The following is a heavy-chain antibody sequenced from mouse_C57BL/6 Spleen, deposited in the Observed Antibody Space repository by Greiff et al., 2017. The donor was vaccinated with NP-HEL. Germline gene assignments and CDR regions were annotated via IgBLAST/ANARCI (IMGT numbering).Heavy chain of an antibody. CDR1: GFSLTSYG. CDR3: ARERKTGAFDY. V-gene: IGHV2-2*01. Sequence: VQLQQSGPGLVQPSQSLSITCTVSGFSLTSYGVHWVRQSPGKGLEWLGVIWSGGSKDYNAAFISRLSISKDNSKSQVFFKMNSLQADDTAIYYCARERKTGAFDYWGQGTTLTVSS. D-gene: IGHD4-1*01. J-gene: IGHJ2*01. CDR2: IWSGGSK.